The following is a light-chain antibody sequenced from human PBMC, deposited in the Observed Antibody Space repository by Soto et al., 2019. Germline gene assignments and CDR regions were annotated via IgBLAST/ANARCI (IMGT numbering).Light chain of an antibody. V-gene: IGLV2-11*01. CDR1: NTDVGGYEY. CDR3: CSYAGGYADV. J-gene: IGLJ1*01. Sequence: QSALPQPPSVSGSPGQSVPISCTGTNTDVGGYEYVSWYQQQPLKAPRLGIYDVTERPSGVPVRVSGSKSGNTASLTIAGLQPEDEGDYYCCSYAGGYADVFGSGTKLTVL. CDR2: DVT.